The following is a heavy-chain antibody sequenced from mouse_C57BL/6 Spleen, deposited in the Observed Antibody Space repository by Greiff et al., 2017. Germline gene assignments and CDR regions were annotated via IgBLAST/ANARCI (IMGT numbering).Heavy chain of an antibody. CDR2: IDPSDSYT. Sequence: VQLQQPGAELVKPGASVKLSCKASGYTFTSYWMQWVKQRPGQGLEWIGEIDPSDSYTNYNQKFKGKATLTVDKSSSTAYMQLSSLTSEDSAVYYYARGGYSNYSPFGCWGQGALVSVAA. V-gene: IGHV1-50*01. CDR1: GYTFTSYW. D-gene: IGHD2-5*01. CDR3: ARGGYSNYSPFGC. J-gene: IGHJ3*01.